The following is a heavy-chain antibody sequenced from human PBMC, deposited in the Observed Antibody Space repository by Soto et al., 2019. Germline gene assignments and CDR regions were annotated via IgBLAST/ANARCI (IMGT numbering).Heavy chain of an antibody. J-gene: IGHJ4*02. D-gene: IGHD4-17*01. CDR2: INPYNGNT. CDR1: GGTFSSYA. V-gene: IGHV1-18*01. Sequence: ASVKVSCKASGGTFSSYAISWVRQAPGQGLEWMGWINPYNGNTKFAQKFQGRVTMTTATSTSTAYMEVASLRSDDTAVYYCARGCIAVTTHLCYWGQGTLVTVSS. CDR3: ARGCIAVTTHLCY.